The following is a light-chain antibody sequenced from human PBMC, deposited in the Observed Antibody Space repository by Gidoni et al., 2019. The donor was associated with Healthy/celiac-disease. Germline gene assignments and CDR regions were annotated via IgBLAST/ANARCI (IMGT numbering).Light chain of an antibody. CDR2: SNN. CDR3: AAWDDSLNGYV. Sequence: QSVLTQPPSAAGTPGQRVPIPCSGSSSHIGSNTVNWYQQLPGTAPKLLIYSNNQRPSGVPDRFSGSKSGTSASLAISGLQSEDEADYYCAAWDDSLNGYVFGTGTKVTVL. CDR1: SSHIGSNT. V-gene: IGLV1-44*01. J-gene: IGLJ1*01.